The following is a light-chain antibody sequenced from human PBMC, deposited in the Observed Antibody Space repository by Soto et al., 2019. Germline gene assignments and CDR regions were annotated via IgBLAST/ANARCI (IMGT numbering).Light chain of an antibody. V-gene: IGLV2-14*03. CDR3: FLYTSSSPHV. CDR1: SGDVGGDNF. Sequence: QSALTQPASVSGSPGQSITISCTGTSGDVGGDNFVSWYQQHPGKVPKLMIFDVNRRHSGVSDRFSGSKSGNTASLTLSGLQAEDEGDYYCFLYTSSSPHVFGSGTKLTVL. J-gene: IGLJ1*01. CDR2: DVN.